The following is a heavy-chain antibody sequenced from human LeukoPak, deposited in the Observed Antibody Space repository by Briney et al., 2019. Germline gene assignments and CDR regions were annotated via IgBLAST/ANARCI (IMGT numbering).Heavy chain of an antibody. CDR3: ARGEGPHYGDYVPSFDY. V-gene: IGHV4-59*08. Sequence: SETLSLTCTVSGGSISSYYWSWIRQPPGKGLEWIGYIYYSGSTNYNPSLKSRVTISVDTSKNQFSLKLSSVTAADTAVYYCARGEGPHYGDYVPSFDYWGQGTLVTVSS. D-gene: IGHD4-17*01. CDR2: IYYSGST. CDR1: GGSISSYY. J-gene: IGHJ4*02.